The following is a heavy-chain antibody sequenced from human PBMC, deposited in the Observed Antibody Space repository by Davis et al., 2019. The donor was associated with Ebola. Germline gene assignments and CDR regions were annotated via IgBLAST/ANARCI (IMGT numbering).Heavy chain of an antibody. J-gene: IGHJ5*02. CDR3: ARTEWELLFGWFDP. D-gene: IGHD1-26*01. CDR1: GGSFSGYY. V-gene: IGHV4-34*01. CDR2: INHSGST. Sequence: SETLSLTCAVYGGSFSGYYWSWIRQPPGKGLEWIGEINHSGSTNYNPSLKSRVTISVDTSKNQFSLKLSSVTAADTAVYYCARTEWELLFGWFDPWGQGTLVTVSS.